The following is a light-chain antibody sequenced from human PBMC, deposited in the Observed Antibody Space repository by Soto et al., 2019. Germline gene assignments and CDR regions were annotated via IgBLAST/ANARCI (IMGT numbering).Light chain of an antibody. V-gene: IGKV3-20*01. CDR3: HQYDNSPLT. J-gene: IGKJ4*01. CDR1: QSVTTSY. CDR2: GAS. Sequence: EIVSTHSAGTLSLSAGEVATLSVRASQSVTTSYLAWYQQKPGQAPRLLIYGASSRATGIPDRFSGSGSGTDFTLTISRLEPEDFAVYYCHQYDNSPLTFGGGTKVDNK.